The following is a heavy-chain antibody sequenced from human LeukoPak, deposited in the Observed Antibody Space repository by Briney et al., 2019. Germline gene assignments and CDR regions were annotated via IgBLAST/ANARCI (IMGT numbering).Heavy chain of an antibody. V-gene: IGHV4-34*01. CDR1: GFTFSSYA. J-gene: IGHJ5*02. CDR2: INHSGST. CDR3: AKAPSGNWFDP. Sequence: GSLRLSCAASGFTFSSYAMHWVRQAPGKGLEWIGEINHSGSTNYNPSLKSRVTISVDTSKNQFSLKLSSVTAADTAVYYCAKAPSGNWFDPWGQGTLVTVSS.